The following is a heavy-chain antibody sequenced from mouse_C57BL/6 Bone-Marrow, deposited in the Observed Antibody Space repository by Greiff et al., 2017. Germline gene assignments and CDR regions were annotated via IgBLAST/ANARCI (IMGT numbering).Heavy chain of an antibody. CDR1: GFNIKDDY. CDR3: SYDGYNVDAIDY. J-gene: IGHJ4*01. CDR2: IDPENGDT. D-gene: IGHD2-3*01. V-gene: IGHV14-4*01. Sequence: EVQLQQSGAELVRPGASVKLSCTASGFNIKDDYMHWVKQRPEQGLEWIGWIDPENGDTEYDSKFQGKATLTADTYSNTAYLQLSSLTSEDTAVDYLSYDGYNVDAIDYWGQGTSVTVSS.